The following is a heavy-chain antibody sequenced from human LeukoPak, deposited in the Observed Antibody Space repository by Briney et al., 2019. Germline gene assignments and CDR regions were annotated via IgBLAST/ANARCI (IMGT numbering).Heavy chain of an antibody. CDR1: GGSFSGYY. V-gene: IGHV4-34*01. Sequence: SETLSLACAVYGGSFSGYYWSWIRQPPGKGLEWIGEINHSGSTNYNPSLKSRVTISVDTSKNQFSLKLSSVTAADTAVYYCARVDCSSTSCYHYMDVWGKGTTVTVSS. CDR2: INHSGST. CDR3: ARVDCSSTSCYHYMDV. D-gene: IGHD2-2*01. J-gene: IGHJ6*03.